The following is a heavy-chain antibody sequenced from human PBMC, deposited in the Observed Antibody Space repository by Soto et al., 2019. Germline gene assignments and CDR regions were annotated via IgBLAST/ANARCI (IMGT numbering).Heavy chain of an antibody. Sequence: PSETLSLTCAVYGGSFSGYYWSWIRQPPGEGLEWIGEINHSGSTNYNPSLKSRVTISVDTSKNQVVLTMTNMDPVDTATYYCAHNRFYGDDESYFDYWGQGTLVTVSS. CDR2: INHSGST. CDR3: AHNRFYGDDESYFDY. CDR1: GGSFSGYY. V-gene: IGHV4-34*01. D-gene: IGHD4-17*01. J-gene: IGHJ4*02.